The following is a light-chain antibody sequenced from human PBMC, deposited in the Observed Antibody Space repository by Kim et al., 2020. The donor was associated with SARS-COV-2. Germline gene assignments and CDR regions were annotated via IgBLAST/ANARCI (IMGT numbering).Light chain of an antibody. V-gene: IGKV3-20*01. CDR1: QHVYKGY. J-gene: IGKJ2*01. CDR2: QTS. Sequence: STGEGATLSCRASQHVYKGYLAWYQQRLGQAPRLLIYQTSNRATGIPDRFSGSGSGTDFTLTISRLEPEDFAVYYCQQYGSSPPYTFGQGTKLEI. CDR3: QQYGSSPPYT.